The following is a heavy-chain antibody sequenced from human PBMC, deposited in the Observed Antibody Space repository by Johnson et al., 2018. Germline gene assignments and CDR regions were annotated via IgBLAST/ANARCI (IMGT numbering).Heavy chain of an antibody. D-gene: IGHD3-10*01. CDR1: GFTFSSYS. V-gene: IGHV3-48*04. CDR3: ARDGLGITMVRGVMPGYYYYYGMDV. Sequence: EVQLVESGGGLVQPGGSLRLSCAASGFTFSSYSMNWVRQAPGPGLAWVSYISSSGSTIYYADSVKGRFPISRDNAKNSLYLQMNSLRAEDTAVYYGARDGLGITMVRGVMPGYYYYYGMDVWGQGTTVTVSS. CDR2: ISSSGSTI. J-gene: IGHJ6*02.